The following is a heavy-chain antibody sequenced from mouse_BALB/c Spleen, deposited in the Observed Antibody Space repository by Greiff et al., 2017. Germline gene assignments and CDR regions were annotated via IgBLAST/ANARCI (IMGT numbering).Heavy chain of an antibody. V-gene: IGHV3-6*02. J-gene: IGHJ2*01. CDR1: GYSITSGYY. D-gene: IGHD1-1*01. Sequence: EVQLQQSGPGLVKPSQSLSLTCSVTGYSITSGYYWNWIRQFPGNKLEWMGYISYDGSNNYNPSLKNRISITRDTSKNQFFLKLNSVTTEDTATYYCARDIHYGSTYYFDYWGQGTTLTVSS. CDR3: ARDIHYGSTYYFDY. CDR2: ISYDGSN.